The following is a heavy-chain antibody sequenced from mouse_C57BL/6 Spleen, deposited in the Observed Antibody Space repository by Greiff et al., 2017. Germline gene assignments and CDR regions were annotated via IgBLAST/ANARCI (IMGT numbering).Heavy chain of an antibody. CDR1: GFNIKNTY. CDR2: IDPANGNT. V-gene: IGHV14-3*01. D-gene: IGHD2-5*01. CDR3: ASSLYYSNPWFAY. Sequence: EVQLQQSVAELVRPGASVKLSCTASGFNIKNTYMHWVKQRPEQGLEWIGRIDPANGNTKYAPKFQGKATITADTSSNTAYLQLSSLTSEDTAIYYCASSLYYSNPWFAYWGQGTLVTVSA. J-gene: IGHJ3*01.